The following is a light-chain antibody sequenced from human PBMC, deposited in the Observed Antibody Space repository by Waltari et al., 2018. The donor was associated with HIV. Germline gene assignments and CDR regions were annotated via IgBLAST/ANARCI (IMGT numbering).Light chain of an antibody. J-gene: IGLJ3*02. CDR1: SSNIGNNY. Sequence: QSVLTQPPSVSAAPGQKVTISCSGSSSNIGNNYVSWYQQVPGTAPKLLIYDSNKRPSEIPDRFSGSKSGTSATLGITGLQTGDEADYYCGTWDTSAGVFGGGTKLTVL. V-gene: IGLV1-51*01. CDR3: GTWDTSAGV. CDR2: DSN.